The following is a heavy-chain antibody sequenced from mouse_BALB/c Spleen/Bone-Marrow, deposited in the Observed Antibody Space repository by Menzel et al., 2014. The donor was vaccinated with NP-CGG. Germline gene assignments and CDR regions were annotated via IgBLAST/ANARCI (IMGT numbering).Heavy chain of an antibody. D-gene: IGHD1-1*01. CDR3: ARLDYGSSYAMDY. J-gene: IGHJ4*01. V-gene: IGHV1S34*01. Sequence: LVLTGASVKISCKASGYSFTGYYIHWVKQSHGKSLEWIGYISCYNGATTFNQPFKGKATFTVDTSSSTAFMQFNSLTSEDSAVYYCARLDYGSSYAMDYWGQGTSVTVSS. CDR2: ISCYNGAT. CDR1: GYSFTGYY.